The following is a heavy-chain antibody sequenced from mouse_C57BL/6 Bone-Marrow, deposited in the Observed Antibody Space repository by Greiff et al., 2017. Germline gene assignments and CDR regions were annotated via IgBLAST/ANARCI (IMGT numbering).Heavy chain of an antibody. Sequence: EVKLMESGPVLVKPGASVKMSCKASGYTFTDYYMNWVKQSHGKSLEWIGVINPYNGGTSYNQKFKGKATLTVDKSSSTAYMELNSLTSEDSAVYYCARWGRWPLGYWGQGTTLTVSS. CDR1: GYTFTDYY. CDR2: INPYNGGT. D-gene: IGHD2-3*01. V-gene: IGHV1-19*01. J-gene: IGHJ2*01. CDR3: ARWGRWPLGY.